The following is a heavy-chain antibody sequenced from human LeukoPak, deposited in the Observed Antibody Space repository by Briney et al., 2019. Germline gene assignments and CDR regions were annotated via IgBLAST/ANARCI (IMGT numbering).Heavy chain of an antibody. CDR1: GFTFSSYW. V-gene: IGHV3-7*03. CDR2: IRQDGGVK. J-gene: IGHJ4*02. Sequence: GGSLRLSCAAPGFTFSSYWMTWVRQAPGKGLEWVAIIRQDGGVKYYMDSAKGRFTLSRDNAKSSLYLQMNSLRAEDTALYYCVFPVAKMPAYDTAMARPYWGQGTLVTVSS. CDR3: VFPVAKMPAYDTAMARPY. D-gene: IGHD5-18*01.